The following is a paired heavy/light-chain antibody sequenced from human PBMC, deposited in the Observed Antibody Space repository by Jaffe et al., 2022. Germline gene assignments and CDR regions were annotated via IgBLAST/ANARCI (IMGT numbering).Light chain of an antibody. V-gene: IGKV1-9*01. J-gene: IGKJ5*01. Sequence: DIQLTQSPSFLSASVGDRVTITCRASQGINSNLAWHQQKPGKAPKLLIYAASTLQSGVPSRFSGSGSGTEFTLTITSLQPEDFATYYCRQLQSYPITFGQGTRLEIK. CDR3: RQLQSYPIT. CDR2: AAS. CDR1: QGINSN.
Heavy chain of an antibody. CDR2: VRKRTNSYTT. D-gene: IGHD1-26*01. V-gene: IGHV3-72*01. CDR1: GFSFSDYY. Sequence: EVQLVESGGGLVQPGGSLRLSCAASGFSFSDYYMDWVRQAPGKGLEWVGRVRKRTNSYTTEYAASVNGRFTISRDDSKNSLYLQMSSLKTEDTAMYYCVKVDSKFYFDYWGQGVLVTVSS. CDR3: VKVDSKFYFDY. J-gene: IGHJ4*02.